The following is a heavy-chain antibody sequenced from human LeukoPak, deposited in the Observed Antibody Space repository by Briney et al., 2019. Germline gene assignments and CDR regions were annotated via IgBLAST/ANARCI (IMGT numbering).Heavy chain of an antibody. V-gene: IGHV1-69*06. CDR3: ARDSHVAYCGGDCYSFDP. Sequence: SVKVSCKASGGTFSSYAISWVRQAPGQGLEWMGGIIPIFGTANYAQKFQGRVTITADKSTSTAYMELSSLRSEDTAVYYCARDSHVAYCGGDCYSFDPWGQGTLVTVSS. D-gene: IGHD2-21*02. CDR2: IIPIFGTA. J-gene: IGHJ5*02. CDR1: GGTFSSYA.